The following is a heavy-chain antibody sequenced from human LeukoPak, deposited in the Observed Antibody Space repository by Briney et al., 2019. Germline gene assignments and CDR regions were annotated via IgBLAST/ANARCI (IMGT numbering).Heavy chain of an antibody. J-gene: IGHJ4*02. CDR2: ISNSDSST. CDR1: AFTFSNYA. V-gene: IGHV3-23*01. CDR3: AKATGYLL. Sequence: QAGGSLRLSCAASAFTFSNYAMSWVRQAPGKGLEWVSTISNSDSSTYYADSVKGRFTISRDNSENTLYLQMNSLRAEDTAVYYCAKATGYLLWGQGTLVIVSS. D-gene: IGHD1-14*01.